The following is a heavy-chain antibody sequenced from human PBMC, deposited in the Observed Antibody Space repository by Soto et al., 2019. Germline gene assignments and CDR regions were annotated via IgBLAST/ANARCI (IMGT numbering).Heavy chain of an antibody. CDR3: AGSIAVAAKSGMDV. CDR2: INHSGST. Sequence: SETLSLTCAVYGGSFSGYYWSWIRQPPGKGLEWIGEINHSGSTNYNPSLKSRVTTSVDTSKNQFSLKLSSVTAADTAVYYCAGSIAVAAKSGMDVWGQGTTVTVSS. J-gene: IGHJ6*02. CDR1: GGSFSGYY. V-gene: IGHV4-34*01. D-gene: IGHD6-19*01.